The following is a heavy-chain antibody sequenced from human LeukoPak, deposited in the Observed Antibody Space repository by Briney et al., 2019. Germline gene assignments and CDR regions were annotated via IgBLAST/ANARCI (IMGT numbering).Heavy chain of an antibody. CDR2: ISSSSSYI. CDR1: GFTFSSYS. J-gene: IGHJ6*02. Sequence: GGSLRLSCAASGFTFSSYSMNWVLQAPGKGLEWVSSISSSSSYIYYADSVKGRFTISRDNAKNSLYLQMNSLRAEDTAVYYCAREIDGSYYGYYYGMDVWGQGTTVTVSS. D-gene: IGHD1-26*01. V-gene: IGHV3-21*01. CDR3: AREIDGSYYGYYYGMDV.